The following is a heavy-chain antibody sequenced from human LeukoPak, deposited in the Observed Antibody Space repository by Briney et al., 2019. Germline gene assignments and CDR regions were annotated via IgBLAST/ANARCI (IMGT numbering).Heavy chain of an antibody. CDR3: ANMGGSYPSWFDP. Sequence: GGSLRLSCAASGFTFSSYGMHWVRQAPGKGLEWVAVISYDGSNKYYADSVKGRFTISRDNSKNTLYLQMNSLRAEDTAVYYCANMGGSYPSWFDPWGQGTLVTVSS. CDR2: ISYDGSNK. D-gene: IGHD1-26*01. V-gene: IGHV3-30*18. J-gene: IGHJ5*02. CDR1: GFTFSSYG.